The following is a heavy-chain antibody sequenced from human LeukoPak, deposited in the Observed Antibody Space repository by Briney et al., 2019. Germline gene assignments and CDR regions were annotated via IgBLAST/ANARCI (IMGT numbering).Heavy chain of an antibody. J-gene: IGHJ3*01. CDR2: IYYSGST. CDR3: ARISSSNWYNERGAFDV. Sequence: PSETLSLTCTVSGGSITNNNYYWDWIRQPPGKGLEWIGTIYYSGSTYYNPSLKSRVSMFVDTSKNQFSLKLRSVTAADTAVYYCARISSSNWYNERGAFDVWGQGTMVTVSS. D-gene: IGHD6-13*01. V-gene: IGHV4-39*07. CDR1: GGSITNNNYY.